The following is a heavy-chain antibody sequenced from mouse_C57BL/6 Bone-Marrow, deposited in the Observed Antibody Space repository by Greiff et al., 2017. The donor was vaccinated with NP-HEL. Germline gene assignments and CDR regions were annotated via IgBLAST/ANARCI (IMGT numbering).Heavy chain of an antibody. D-gene: IGHD3-1*01. CDR3: ARSGYRFDY. Sequence: QVQLQQPGAELVKPGASVKLSCKASGYTFTSYWMHWVKQRPGQGLEWIGMIRPNSGSTNYNEKFKSKATLTVDKSSSTAYLQLSSLTSEDSAVYYCARSGYRFDYWGQGTTLTVSS. CDR2: IRPNSGST. V-gene: IGHV1-64*01. J-gene: IGHJ2*01. CDR1: GYTFTSYW.